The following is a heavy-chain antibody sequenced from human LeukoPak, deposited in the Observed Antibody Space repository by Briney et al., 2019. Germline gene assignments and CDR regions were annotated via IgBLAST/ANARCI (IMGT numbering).Heavy chain of an antibody. V-gene: IGHV3-21*01. Sequence: GGSLRLSCAASGFTFSSYSMNWVRQAPGKGLEWVSSISSSTGYIYYADPVKGRFTISRDNAENSLYLQMNSLRAEDTAVYYCARGYYYESSGYFFDYWGRGTLVTVSS. D-gene: IGHD3-22*01. CDR2: ISSSTGYI. CDR1: GFTFSSYS. CDR3: ARGYYYESSGYFFDY. J-gene: IGHJ4*02.